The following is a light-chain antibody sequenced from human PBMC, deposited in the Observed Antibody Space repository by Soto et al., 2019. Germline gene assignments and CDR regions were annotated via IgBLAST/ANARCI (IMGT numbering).Light chain of an antibody. CDR2: GAS. Sequence: DTQMTQSPSSLSASVGERVTIPCRASQSIGNYLSWYAQKPGKAPKLLIYGASSLQSGVPSRFSGSGSGTYFTLTINNLQPEDFATYYCQQSDNIPFTFGQGTKLEI. V-gene: IGKV1-39*01. CDR1: QSIGNY. J-gene: IGKJ2*01. CDR3: QQSDNIPFT.